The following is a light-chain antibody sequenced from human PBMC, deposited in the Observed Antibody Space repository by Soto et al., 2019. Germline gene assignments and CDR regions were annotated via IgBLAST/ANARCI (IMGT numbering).Light chain of an antibody. CDR3: SSYAGNMNLI. Sequence: QSALTQPASVSGSPGQSIAISCTGTSSDVGGYDRVSWYQQHPDKAPTLMIYEVNKRPSGVSSRFSGSKSGNTASLTISGLQAEDEADYYCSSYAGNMNLIFGGGTKVTVL. CDR2: EVN. J-gene: IGLJ2*01. CDR1: SSDVGGYDR. V-gene: IGLV2-23*02.